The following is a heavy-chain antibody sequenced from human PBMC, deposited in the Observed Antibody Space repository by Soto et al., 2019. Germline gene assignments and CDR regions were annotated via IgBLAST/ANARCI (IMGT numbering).Heavy chain of an antibody. V-gene: IGHV3-11*01. CDR3: AKARLWGGDGYNSYYYNAMDV. CDR1: GFTFSDYY. Sequence: PGGSLRLSCAASGFTFSDYYMSWIRQAPGKGLEWVSYISSSGGTIYYADSVKGRFTISRDNAKNSLYLQMNSLRPEDTALYYCAKARLWGGDGYNSYYYNAMDVWGQGTTVTVSS. CDR2: ISSSGGTI. D-gene: IGHD3-16*01. J-gene: IGHJ6*02.